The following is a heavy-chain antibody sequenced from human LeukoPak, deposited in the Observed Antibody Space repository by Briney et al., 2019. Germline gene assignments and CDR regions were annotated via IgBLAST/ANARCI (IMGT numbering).Heavy chain of an antibody. CDR3: ARGSLHSAYGFDY. D-gene: IGHD5-12*01. Sequence: GGSLRLSCAASGFIFNRFWMTWLRQAPGRGLEWVANINQDGSDKNYVDSVKGRFTIARDNAKNSVYLQMNSLRAEDTAVYYCARGSLHSAYGFDYWGQGTLVTVSS. CDR1: GFIFNRFW. J-gene: IGHJ4*02. CDR2: INQDGSDK. V-gene: IGHV3-7*02.